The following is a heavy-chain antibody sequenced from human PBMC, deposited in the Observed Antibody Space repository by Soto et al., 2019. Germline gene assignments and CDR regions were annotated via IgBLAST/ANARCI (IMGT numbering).Heavy chain of an antibody. D-gene: IGHD3-9*01. CDR3: ARSTYYDILTGYYDY. CDR2: IYPGDSDT. J-gene: IGHJ4*02. V-gene: IGHV5-51*01. Sequence: GESLKISCKGSGYSFTSYWIGWVRQMPGKGLERMGIIYPGDSDTRYSPSFQGQVTISADKSISTAYLQWSSLKASDTAMYYCARSTYYDILTGYYDYWGQGTLVTVSS. CDR1: GYSFTSYW.